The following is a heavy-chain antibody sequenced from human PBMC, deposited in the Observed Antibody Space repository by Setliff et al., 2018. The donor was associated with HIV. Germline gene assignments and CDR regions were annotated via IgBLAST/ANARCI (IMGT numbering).Heavy chain of an antibody. D-gene: IGHD6-13*01. J-gene: IGHJ6*02. Sequence: ASVKVSCKASGYTFTGYYMHWVRQAPGQGLEWMGWINPNSGGTNYAQKFQGWVTMTRDTSISTAYMELSRLRSDDTAVYYCARGGYSSSLPVSYGKDVWGQGTTVTVSS. CDR2: INPNSGGT. CDR3: ARGGYSSSLPVSYGKDV. V-gene: IGHV1-2*04. CDR1: GYTFTGYY.